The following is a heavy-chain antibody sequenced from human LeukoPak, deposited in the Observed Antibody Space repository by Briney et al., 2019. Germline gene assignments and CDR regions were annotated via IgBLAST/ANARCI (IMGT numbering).Heavy chain of an antibody. Sequence: GGSLRLSCAASGFSLSDYWMNWVRQAPGKGLEWVANIKQDGSEKYYVDSVKGRFTISRDNSKNTLYLQMNSLRAEDTAVYYCARDLTGAFDIWGQGTMVTVSS. CDR2: IKQDGSEK. CDR3: ARDLTGAFDI. D-gene: IGHD1-14*01. CDR1: GFSLSDYW. V-gene: IGHV3-7*03. J-gene: IGHJ3*02.